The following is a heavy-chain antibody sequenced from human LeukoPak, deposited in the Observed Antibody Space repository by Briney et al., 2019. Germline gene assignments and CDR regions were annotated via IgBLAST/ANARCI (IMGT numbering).Heavy chain of an antibody. Sequence: ASVKVSCKASGYTFTSYGMSWVRQAPGQGLEWMGWISPYNGNANYAQKFQGRVTMTTDTSTSTAYMDLRSLRSDDTAVYYCARDRRPYCSRTTCYGDWFDPWGQGTLVTVSS. CDR3: ARDRRPYCSRTTCYGDWFDP. J-gene: IGHJ5*02. CDR2: ISPYNGNA. D-gene: IGHD2-2*01. CDR1: GYTFTSYG. V-gene: IGHV1-18*01.